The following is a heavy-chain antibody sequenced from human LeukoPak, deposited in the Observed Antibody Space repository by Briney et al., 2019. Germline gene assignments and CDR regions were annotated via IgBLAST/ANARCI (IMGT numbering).Heavy chain of an antibody. D-gene: IGHD6-6*01. Sequence: PGGSLRLSCAASGFSFDDYGMSWVRQAPGKGLEWLSGINWKTGATGYSDSVKGRFTISKDNTKNSLYLQMNSLRAEDTAVYYCAKEGAYSSSSDYYMDVWGKGTTVTVSS. CDR3: AKEGAYSSSSDYYMDV. J-gene: IGHJ6*03. V-gene: IGHV3-20*04. CDR1: GFSFDDYG. CDR2: INWKTGAT.